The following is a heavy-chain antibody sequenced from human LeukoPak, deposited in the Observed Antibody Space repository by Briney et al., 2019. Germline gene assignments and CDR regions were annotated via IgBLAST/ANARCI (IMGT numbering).Heavy chain of an antibody. Sequence: GGSLRLSCAASGFTFDDYAMHWVRQAPGKGLEWVSGISWNGGIIGYADSVKGRFTISRDNAKNSLYLQINSLRAEDTALYYCAKDISSGGVDPFDIWGQGTVVTVSS. D-gene: IGHD3-16*01. J-gene: IGHJ3*02. CDR3: AKDISSGGVDPFDI. V-gene: IGHV3-9*01. CDR2: ISWNGGII. CDR1: GFTFDDYA.